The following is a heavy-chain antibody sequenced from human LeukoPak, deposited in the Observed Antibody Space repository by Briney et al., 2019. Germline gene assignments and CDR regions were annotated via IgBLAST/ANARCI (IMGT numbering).Heavy chain of an antibody. Sequence: ASVKVSCKTSGYTFTDYYMQWVRQAPGQGLEWMGWINPSDGDTKSARKFQGRVTMTRDTSISTAYLELSRLTSDDTAIYYCARDCSGADCYSGNAFDIWSQGTKVTVSS. CDR3: ARDCSGADCYSGNAFDI. CDR2: INPSDGDT. D-gene: IGHD2-15*01. V-gene: IGHV1-2*02. J-gene: IGHJ3*02. CDR1: GYTFTDYY.